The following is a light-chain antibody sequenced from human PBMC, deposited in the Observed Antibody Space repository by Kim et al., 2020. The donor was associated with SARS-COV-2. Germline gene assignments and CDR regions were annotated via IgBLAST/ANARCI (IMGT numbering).Light chain of an antibody. Sequence: GQSVTISCTGTRNDVGNYDYVSWYQHHPGKAPKLIISDVSERPSGVPDRFSALKSGNTASLTISGLQAEDEADYYCCSYAGTYIFVFGGGTQLTVL. J-gene: IGLJ3*02. CDR1: RNDVGNYDY. CDR2: DVS. V-gene: IGLV2-11*01. CDR3: CSYAGTYIFV.